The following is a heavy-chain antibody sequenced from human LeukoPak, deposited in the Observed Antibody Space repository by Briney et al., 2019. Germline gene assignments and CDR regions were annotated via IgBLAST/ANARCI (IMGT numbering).Heavy chain of an antibody. CDR2: IYYSGST. CDR3: ARSFLTGYYSPWDY. V-gene: IGHV4-59*08. CDR1: GGSISSYY. Sequence: SETLSLTRTVSGGSISSYYWNWIRQPPGKGLEWIGYIYYSGSTNYNPSLTSRVTISVDTSKNQFSLKLSSVTAADTAVYYCARSFLTGYYSPWDYWGQGTLVTVSS. J-gene: IGHJ4*02. D-gene: IGHD3-9*01.